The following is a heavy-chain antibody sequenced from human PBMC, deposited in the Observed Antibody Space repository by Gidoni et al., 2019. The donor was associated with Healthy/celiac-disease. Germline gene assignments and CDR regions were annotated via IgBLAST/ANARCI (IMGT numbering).Heavy chain of an antibody. CDR2: ISYDGSNQ. J-gene: IGHJ3*02. D-gene: IGHD3-22*01. CDR1: GITFSSYA. CDR3: ASPRDYYYDSSGSGHDAFDI. V-gene: IGHV3-30-3*01. Sequence: QVQLVESGGGVVQPGRSLRLSCAASGITFSSYAMHWVRQAPGKGLGVLAVISYDGSNQSYADSVKGRFTISRDNSKNPLYLQMNSLRAEDTAVYYCASPRDYYYDSSGSGHDAFDIWGQGTMVTVSS.